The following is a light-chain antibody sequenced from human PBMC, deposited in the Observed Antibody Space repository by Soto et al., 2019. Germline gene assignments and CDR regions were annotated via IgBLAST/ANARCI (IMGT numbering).Light chain of an antibody. Sequence: EIVLTQSPRTLCLSRLDRXPLXCRASQTVYRDYLAWFQQKPGQPPRLLIYGASSRATGIPDRFSGSGSGTDFTLTINRLEPEDFAVYYCQQYSNSITFGQGTRLEIK. J-gene: IGKJ5*01. V-gene: IGKV3-20*01. CDR2: GAS. CDR3: QQYSNSIT. CDR1: QTVYRDY.